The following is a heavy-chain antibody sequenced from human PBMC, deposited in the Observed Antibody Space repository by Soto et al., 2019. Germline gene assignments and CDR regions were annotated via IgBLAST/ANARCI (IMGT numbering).Heavy chain of an antibody. D-gene: IGHD3-10*01. CDR1: GGSFSGYY. CDR2: INHSGST. V-gene: IGHV4-34*01. CDR3: ARVQRVLWFGEHQYFDY. Sequence: SETLSLTCAVYGGSFSGYYWSWIRQPPGKGLEWIGEINHSGSTNYNPSLKSRVTISVDTSKNQFSLKLSSVTAADTAVYYCARVQRVLWFGEHQYFDYWGQGTLVTVSS. J-gene: IGHJ4*02.